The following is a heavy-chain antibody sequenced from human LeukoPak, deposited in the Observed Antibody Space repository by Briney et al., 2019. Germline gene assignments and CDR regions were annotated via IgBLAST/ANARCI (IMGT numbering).Heavy chain of an antibody. Sequence: PGGSLRLSCVASGFTFDDYAMHWVRQAPWKGVEWVSGISWNSGSIVYADSVKGRFTISRDNAKNSLYLQMNSLRAEDTDLYYCAKDWAAAGRDFDYWGQGTLVTVSS. CDR1: GFTFDDYA. CDR2: ISWNSGSI. D-gene: IGHD6-13*01. J-gene: IGHJ4*02. CDR3: AKDWAAAGRDFDY. V-gene: IGHV3-9*01.